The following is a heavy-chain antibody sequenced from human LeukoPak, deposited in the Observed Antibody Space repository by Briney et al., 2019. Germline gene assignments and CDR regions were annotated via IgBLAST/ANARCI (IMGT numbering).Heavy chain of an antibody. D-gene: IGHD4-11*01. V-gene: IGHV4-59*01. CDR1: GGSISSYY. J-gene: IGHJ4*02. Sequence: SETLSLTCTVSGGSISSYYWSWIRQPPGKGLEWIGYIYYSGSTNYNPSLKSRVTISVDTSKNQFSLKLSSVTAADTAVYYSARERVMTTLDYFDYWGQGTLVTVSS. CDR3: ARERVMTTLDYFDY. CDR2: IYYSGST.